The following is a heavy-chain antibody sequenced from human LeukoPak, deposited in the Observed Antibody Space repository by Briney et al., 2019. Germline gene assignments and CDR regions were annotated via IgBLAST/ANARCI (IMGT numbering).Heavy chain of an antibody. CDR1: GYTFTSYD. CDR2: MNPNSGNT. CDR3: ARGRKSIAARPKYYYYYMDV. J-gene: IGHJ6*03. D-gene: IGHD6-6*01. V-gene: IGHV1-8*03. Sequence: ASVKVSCKASGYTFTSYDINWVRQATGQGLEWMGWMNPNSGNTGYAQKFQGRVTITRNTSISTAYMEMSSLRSEDTAVYYCARGRKSIAARPKYYYYYMDVWGKGTTVTVSS.